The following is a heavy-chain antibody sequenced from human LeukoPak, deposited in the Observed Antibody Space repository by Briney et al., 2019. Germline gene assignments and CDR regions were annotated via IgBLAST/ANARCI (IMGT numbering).Heavy chain of an antibody. Sequence: SETLSLTCTVSGYSISSGYYWGWIRQPPGKGLEWIGSIYHSGSTYYNPSLKSRVTISVDTSKNQFSLKLSSVTAADTAVYYCARDGTGSDYDADDAFDIWGQGTMVTVSS. CDR2: IYHSGST. V-gene: IGHV4-38-2*02. CDR1: GYSISSGYY. CDR3: ARDGTGSDYDADDAFDI. D-gene: IGHD5-12*01. J-gene: IGHJ3*02.